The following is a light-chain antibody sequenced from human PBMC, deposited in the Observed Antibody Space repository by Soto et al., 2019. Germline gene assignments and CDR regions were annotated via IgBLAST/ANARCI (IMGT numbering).Light chain of an antibody. Sequence: QSVLTQPPSTSGTPGQRVPISCSGSSTNFGVNPVNWYQQFPGTAPRLLIYTNDQRPSGVPGRFSASMSGTTASLDISGLQSDDEADYYCAAWDDSLYGLVFGGGTQLTVL. CDR3: AAWDDSLYGLV. V-gene: IGLV1-44*01. CDR2: TND. J-gene: IGLJ2*01. CDR1: STNFGVNP.